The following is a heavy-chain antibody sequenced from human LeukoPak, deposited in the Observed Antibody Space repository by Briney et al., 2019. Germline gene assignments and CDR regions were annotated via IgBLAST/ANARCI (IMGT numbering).Heavy chain of an antibody. Sequence: SETLSLTCAVYGASFSDYYWSFIRQPPGKGLEWIGEIHHSGNTNYNPSLKSRVTISVDTSKNQFSLNLTSVTAADTAVYYCAREGSSSYFDYWGQGTLVTVSS. D-gene: IGHD6-6*01. V-gene: IGHV4-34*01. J-gene: IGHJ4*02. CDR1: GASFSDYY. CDR3: AREGSSSYFDY. CDR2: IHHSGNT.